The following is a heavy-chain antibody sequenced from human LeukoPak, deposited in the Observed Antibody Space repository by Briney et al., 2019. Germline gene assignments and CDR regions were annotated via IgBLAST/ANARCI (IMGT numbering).Heavy chain of an antibody. CDR2: IYYSGST. CDR3: ARHAGAVAGTPRGYYYYGMDV. J-gene: IGHJ6*02. CDR1: GGSISSYY. V-gene: IGHV4-59*08. Sequence: PSETLSLTCTVSGGSISSYYWSWIRQPPGKGLEWIGYIYYSGSTNYNPSLKSRVTISVDTSKNQFSLKLSSVTAADTAVYYCARHAGAVAGTPRGYYYYGMDVWGQGTTVTVSS. D-gene: IGHD6-19*01.